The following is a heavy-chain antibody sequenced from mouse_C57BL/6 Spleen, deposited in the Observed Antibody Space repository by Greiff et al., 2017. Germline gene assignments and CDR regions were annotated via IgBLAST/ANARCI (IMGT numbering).Heavy chain of an antibody. Sequence: VQLQQSGAELASPGASVKLSCKASGYTFTSYGISWVKQRTGQGLEWIGEIYPRSGNTYYNEKFKGKATLTADKSSSTAYMELRSLTSEDSAVYFCARDTTVVASGAMDYWGQGTSVTVSS. CDR1: GYTFTSYG. CDR3: ARDTTVVASGAMDY. J-gene: IGHJ4*01. D-gene: IGHD1-1*01. V-gene: IGHV1-81*01. CDR2: IYPRSGNT.